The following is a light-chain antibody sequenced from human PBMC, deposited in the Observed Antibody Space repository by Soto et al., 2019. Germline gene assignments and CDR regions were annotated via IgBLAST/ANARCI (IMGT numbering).Light chain of an antibody. J-gene: IGLJ2*01. CDR2: GNS. CDR1: SSNIGAVYD. V-gene: IGLV1-40*01. Sequence: QSVLTQPPSVSGAPGQRVTISCTGSSSNIGAVYDVHWYQQLPGTAPKLLIYGNSNRPSWVPDRFSGSKSGTSASLAITGLQDEDEADYYCQSYDSSLSGVVFGGGTKLTVL. CDR3: QSYDSSLSGVV.